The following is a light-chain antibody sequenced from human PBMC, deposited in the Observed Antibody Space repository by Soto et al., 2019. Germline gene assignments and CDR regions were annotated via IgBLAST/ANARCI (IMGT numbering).Light chain of an antibody. CDR3: QQYVSSLLT. CDR2: GAS. Sequence: EIVLTQSPGTLSLSPGERATLSCRASQSVSSSYLAWYQQKPGQAPRLLIYGASSRATGIPDRFSGSGSGTDFTLTISRLEPEEFAVYYCQQYVSSLLTFGQGNQVEI. V-gene: IGKV3-20*01. CDR1: QSVSSSY. J-gene: IGKJ1*01.